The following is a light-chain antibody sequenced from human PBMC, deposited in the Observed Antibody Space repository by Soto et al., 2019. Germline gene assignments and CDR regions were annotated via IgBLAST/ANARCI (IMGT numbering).Light chain of an antibody. J-gene: IGKJ4*02. V-gene: IGKV1-39*01. CDR3: QQSYSTLLT. Sequence: DIQMTQSPSSLSASVGDRVTITCRASQSISSYLNWYQQKPGKAPKLLIYAASSLQSGVPSRFSGCGSGTDFTLTISSLQPEDFATYYCQQSYSTLLTFVGGTKVEIK. CDR2: AAS. CDR1: QSISSY.